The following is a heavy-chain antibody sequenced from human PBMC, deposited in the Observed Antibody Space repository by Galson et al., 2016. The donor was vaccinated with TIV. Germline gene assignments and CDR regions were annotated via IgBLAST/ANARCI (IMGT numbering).Heavy chain of an antibody. CDR1: GLLFSDNY. D-gene: IGHD7-27*01. J-gene: IGHJ4*02. Sequence: SLRLSCAASGLLFSDNYMSWVRQPPGKGPEWVSIIYPSGASYYPESTESVKGRFTISRDDSKNTVFLQINSLRVDDTAVYYCATSTMPNLGDNWGQGTLVTVST. CDR2: IYPSGAS. CDR3: ATSTMPNLGDN. V-gene: IGHV3-53*05.